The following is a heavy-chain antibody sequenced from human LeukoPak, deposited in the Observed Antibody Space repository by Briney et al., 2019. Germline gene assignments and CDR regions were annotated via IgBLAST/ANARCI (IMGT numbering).Heavy chain of an antibody. CDR1: GFTFSNYG. CDR2: IRYEGSNK. D-gene: IGHD1-26*01. Sequence: GGSLRLSCAAHGFTFSNYGMHSVRQAPGKGLEWVAFIRYEGSNKYYADSVNGRFTISRDNSKNTLYLQMNSLRAEDTAVYYCAKDMGWELSYFDYWGQGTLVTVSS. V-gene: IGHV3-30*02. J-gene: IGHJ4*02. CDR3: AKDMGWELSYFDY.